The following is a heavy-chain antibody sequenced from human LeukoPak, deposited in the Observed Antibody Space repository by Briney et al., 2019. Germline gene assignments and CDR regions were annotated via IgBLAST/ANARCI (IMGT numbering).Heavy chain of an antibody. CDR1: GGSISGYY. J-gene: IGHJ4*02. Sequence: SETLSLTCTVSGGSISGYYWSWIRQPPGKGLEWIGYIYYSGSTNYNPSLKSRVTISLDTSKNQFSLKLNSVTAADTAVYYCAREVVVAGKGGFDYWGQGTLVTVSS. V-gene: IGHV4-59*01. CDR3: AREVVVAGKGGFDY. D-gene: IGHD6-19*01. CDR2: IYYSGST.